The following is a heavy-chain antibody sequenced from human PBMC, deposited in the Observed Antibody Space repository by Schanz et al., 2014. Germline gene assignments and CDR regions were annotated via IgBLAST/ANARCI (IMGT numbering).Heavy chain of an antibody. V-gene: IGHV3-23*01. CDR3: AKRNHDMQSLPLDY. CDR2: IGGSGDST. J-gene: IGHJ4*02. D-gene: IGHD3-9*01. CDR1: GFTFSNHA. Sequence: EVHLLESGGGLVQPGGSLRLSCAASGFTFSNHALSWVRQAPGKGLEWVSGIGGSGDSTHYADSVKGRFIISRDNSKSILYLQMNSLRAEDTAVYYCAKRNHDMQSLPLDYWGQGTLVIVSS.